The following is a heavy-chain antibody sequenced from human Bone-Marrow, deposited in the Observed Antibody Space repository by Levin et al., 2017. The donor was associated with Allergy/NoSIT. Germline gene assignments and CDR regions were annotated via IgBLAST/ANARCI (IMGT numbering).Heavy chain of an antibody. J-gene: IGHJ4*02. CDR2: IWSDGTNE. CDR3: ARGNRYDIMTWDS. Sequence: HPGGSLRLSCAASGFTFNTYGMHWLRQTPGKGLEWVAIIWSDGTNENYVASVRGRFTISRDNSNNTLYLQMNSLRVEDTALYYCARGNRYDIMTWDSWGQGTLVTVSS. CDR1: GFTFNTYG. D-gene: IGHD3-9*01. V-gene: IGHV3-33*01.